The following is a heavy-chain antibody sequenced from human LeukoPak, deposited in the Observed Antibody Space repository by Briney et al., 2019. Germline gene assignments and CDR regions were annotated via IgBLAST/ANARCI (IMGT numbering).Heavy chain of an antibody. CDR3: AMGCSSTSCYASRFVDY. Sequence: ASVKVSCKASGYSFTSYDINWVRQATGQGLKWMGWMNPNSGDTGYAQKFQGRVTMTRDTSTSTVYMELSSLRSEDTAVYYCAMGCSSTSCYASRFVDYWGQGTLVTVSS. CDR2: MNPNSGDT. V-gene: IGHV1-8*01. J-gene: IGHJ4*02. CDR1: GYSFTSYD. D-gene: IGHD2-2*01.